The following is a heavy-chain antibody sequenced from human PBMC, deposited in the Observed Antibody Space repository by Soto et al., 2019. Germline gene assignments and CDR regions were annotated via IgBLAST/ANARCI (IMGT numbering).Heavy chain of an antibody. V-gene: IGHV3-74*01. CDR2: INSDGSST. Sequence: EVQLVESGGGLVQPGGSLRLSCAASGFTFSSYWMHWVRQAPGKGLVWVSRINSDGSSTSYADSVKGRFTISRDNAKNKLYLQMNNQRAEGTGVYYCARGEVLYYCYSCMDVWGQGTTVTVSS. J-gene: IGHJ6*02. CDR3: ARGEVLYYCYSCMDV. CDR1: GFTFSSYW. D-gene: IGHD1-26*01.